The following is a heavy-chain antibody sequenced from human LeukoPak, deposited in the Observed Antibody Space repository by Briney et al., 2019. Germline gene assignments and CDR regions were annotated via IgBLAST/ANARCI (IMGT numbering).Heavy chain of an antibody. CDR3: ATLDSYEDFQH. CDR2: INPNSGGT. Sequence: ASVKVSCKASGYTFTGYYMRWVRQAPGQGLEWMGWINPNSGGTNYAQKFQGRVTMTRATSISTAYMELSRLRSEDTAVYYCATLDSYEDFQHWGQGTLVTVSS. J-gene: IGHJ1*01. V-gene: IGHV1-2*02. D-gene: IGHD5-12*01. CDR1: GYTFTGYY.